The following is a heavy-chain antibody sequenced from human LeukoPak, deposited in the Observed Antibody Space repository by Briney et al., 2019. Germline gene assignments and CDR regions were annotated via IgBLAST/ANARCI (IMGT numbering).Heavy chain of an antibody. J-gene: IGHJ4*02. D-gene: IGHD2-15*01. CDR3: ARGWGEKGYCRGGTCNNPQFDY. CDR2: IKEDGREK. V-gene: IGHV3-7*01. Sequence: GGSLRLSCEASGFRFSDYWMTWVRQAPGKGPEWVANIKEDGREKYYVDSVKGRFTLSKDNAKNSVYLQMNSLGAEDTAVYYCARGWGEKGYCRGGTCNNPQFDYWGQGILVTVSS. CDR1: GFRFSDYW.